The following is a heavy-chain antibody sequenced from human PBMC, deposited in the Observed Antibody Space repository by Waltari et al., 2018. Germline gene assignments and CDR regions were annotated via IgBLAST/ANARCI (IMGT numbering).Heavy chain of an antibody. CDR3: ARVLRGSTMVVTTFDY. CDR2: IYHSGST. Sequence: QVQLQESGPGLVKPSETLSLTCAVSGYSLSSGYYWGCIRQPPGKGLEWIGSIYHSGSTYYNPSLKSRVTISVDTSKNQFSLKLSSVTAADTAVYYCARVLRGSTMVVTTFDYWGQGTLVTVSS. J-gene: IGHJ4*02. CDR1: GYSLSSGYY. D-gene: IGHD2-15*01. V-gene: IGHV4-38-2*01.